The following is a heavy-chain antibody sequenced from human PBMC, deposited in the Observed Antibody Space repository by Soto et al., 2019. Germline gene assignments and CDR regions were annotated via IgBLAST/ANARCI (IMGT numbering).Heavy chain of an antibody. J-gene: IGHJ6*02. D-gene: IGHD1-1*01. CDR3: ARSAGTSGYYYYYGMDV. Sequence: GGSLRLSCAASGFTFSSYSMNWVRQAPGKGLEWVSSISSSSSYIYYADSVKGRFTISRDNAKNSLYLQMNSLRAEDTAVYYCARSAGTSGYYYYYGMDVWGQGTTVTVSS. V-gene: IGHV3-21*01. CDR2: ISSSSSYI. CDR1: GFTFSSYS.